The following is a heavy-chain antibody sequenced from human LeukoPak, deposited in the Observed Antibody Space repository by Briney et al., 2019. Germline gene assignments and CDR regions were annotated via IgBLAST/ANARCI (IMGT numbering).Heavy chain of an antibody. CDR1: GYTFTGYY. CDR3: ASDAAYCSSTSRSDY. Sequence: ASVKVSCKASGYTFTGYYMHWVRQAPGQGLEWMGWINPNSGGTNYAQKFQGRVTITADKSTSTAYMELSSLRSEDTAVYYCASDAAYCSSTSRSDYWGQGTLVTVSS. V-gene: IGHV1-2*02. CDR2: INPNSGGT. D-gene: IGHD2-2*01. J-gene: IGHJ4*02.